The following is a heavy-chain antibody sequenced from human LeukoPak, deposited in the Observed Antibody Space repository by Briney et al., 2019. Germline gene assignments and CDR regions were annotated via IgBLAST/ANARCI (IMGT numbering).Heavy chain of an antibody. CDR3: ARAAVVLAANPTFHY. CDR1: GGSISSGDYY. V-gene: IGHV4-30-4*01. Sequence: SETLSLTCTVSGGSISSGDYYWSWIRQPPGKGLEWIGYIYYSGSTYYKPSLKSRVTMSVDTSKNQFSLKLSSVTAADTAVYYCARAAVVLAANPTFHYWGQGTLVTVSS. CDR2: IYYSGST. J-gene: IGHJ4*02. D-gene: IGHD2-2*01.